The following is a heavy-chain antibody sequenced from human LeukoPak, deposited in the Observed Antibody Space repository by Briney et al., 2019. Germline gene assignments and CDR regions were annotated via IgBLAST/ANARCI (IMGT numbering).Heavy chain of an antibody. D-gene: IGHD3-22*01. J-gene: IGHJ4*02. CDR2: ISSSGSTI. Sequence: GSLRLSCAASGFTFSSYEMNWVRQAPGKGLEWVSYISSSGSTIYYADSVKGRFTISRDNAKNSLYLQMNSLRAEDTAVYYCARVGYYDSSGYNGDYWGQGTLVTVSS. CDR3: ARVGYYDSSGYNGDY. V-gene: IGHV3-48*03. CDR1: GFTFSSYE.